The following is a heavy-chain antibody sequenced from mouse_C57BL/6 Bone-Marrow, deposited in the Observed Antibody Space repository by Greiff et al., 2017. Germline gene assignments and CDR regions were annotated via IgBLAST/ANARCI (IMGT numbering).Heavy chain of an antibody. V-gene: IGHV1-55*01. J-gene: IGHJ1*03. CDR1: GYTFTSYW. CDR3: AIYYYGSSYV. D-gene: IGHD1-1*01. Sequence: QVQLKESGAELVKPGASVKMSCKASGYTFTSYWITWVKQRPGQGLEWIGDIYPGSGSTNYNEKFKSKATLTVDTSSSTAYMQLSSLTSEDSAVXYCAIYYYGSSYVWGTGTTVTVSS. CDR2: IYPGSGST.